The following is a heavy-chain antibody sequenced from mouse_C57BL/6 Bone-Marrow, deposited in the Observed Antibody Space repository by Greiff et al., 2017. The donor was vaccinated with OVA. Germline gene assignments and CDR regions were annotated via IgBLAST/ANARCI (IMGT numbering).Heavy chain of an antibody. D-gene: IGHD2-4*01. Sequence: QVQLKQPGAELVRPGSSVNLSCKASGYTFTSYWMHWVKQRPIQGLEWIGNIDPSDSETHYNQKFKDKATLTVDKSSSTAYMQLSSLTSEDSAVYYCARWDYDTWFAYWGQGTLVTVSA. CDR2: IDPSDSET. CDR1: GYTFTSYW. J-gene: IGHJ3*01. V-gene: IGHV1-52*01. CDR3: ARWDYDTWFAY.